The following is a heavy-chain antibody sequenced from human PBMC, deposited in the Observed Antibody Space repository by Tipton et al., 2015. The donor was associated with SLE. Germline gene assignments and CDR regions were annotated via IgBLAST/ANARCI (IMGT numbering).Heavy chain of an antibody. Sequence: TLSLTCTVSGGSISSGSYYWSWIRQPAGKGLEYIGYIYTSGNTNYNPSLKSRVTISLDTSKNQFSLKLSSVTAADTAVYYCARVSVADAFDIWGQGTMVTVSS. V-gene: IGHV4-61*09. D-gene: IGHD6-19*01. CDR1: GGSISSGSYY. CDR2: IYTSGNT. CDR3: ARVSVADAFDI. J-gene: IGHJ3*02.